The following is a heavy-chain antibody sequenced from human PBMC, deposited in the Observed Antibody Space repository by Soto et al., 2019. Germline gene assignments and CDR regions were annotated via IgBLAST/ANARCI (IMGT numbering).Heavy chain of an antibody. Sequence: PGGSLRLSCAASGFTFSRYAMSWVRQAPGKGLEWVSAISGSGGTTYYADSVKGRFTISRDNSKNTLYLQVNSLRAEDTAVYYCAKDQAAAGTISRYFQHWGQGTLVTVSS. CDR1: GFTFSRYA. J-gene: IGHJ1*01. CDR2: ISGSGGTT. D-gene: IGHD6-13*01. V-gene: IGHV3-23*01. CDR3: AKDQAAAGTISRYFQH.